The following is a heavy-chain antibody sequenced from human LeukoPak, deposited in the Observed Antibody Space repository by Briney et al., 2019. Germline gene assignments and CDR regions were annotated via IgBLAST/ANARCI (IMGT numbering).Heavy chain of an antibody. J-gene: IGHJ5*02. D-gene: IGHD4-17*01. V-gene: IGHV4-39*07. CDR2: IYYSGST. CDR3: ARVGDYGDYVNWFDP. CDR1: GGSIISDTYY. Sequence: KSSETLSLTCSVSGGSIISDTYYWAWIRQPPGKGLEWIGSIYYSGSTYYNPSLKSRVTILIDIFKNQFSLKMSSVTAADTAVYYCARVGDYGDYVNWFDPWGPGTLVTVSS.